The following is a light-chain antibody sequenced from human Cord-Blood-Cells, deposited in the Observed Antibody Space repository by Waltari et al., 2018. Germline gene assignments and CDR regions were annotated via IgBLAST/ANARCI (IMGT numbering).Light chain of an antibody. Sequence: QPAQTQPASVSGSPGLSITISRTRTSSDVGCYNLDSRYEQHQAKSPKLMVYEVSKRPSGVSNRFSGSKYGNTASLTSSGLQAEDEADYYCWSYAGSSSLVFGGGTKQIVL. V-gene: IGLV2-23*02. CDR1: SSDVGCYNL. CDR3: WSYAGSSSLV. J-gene: IGLJ2*01. CDR2: EVS.